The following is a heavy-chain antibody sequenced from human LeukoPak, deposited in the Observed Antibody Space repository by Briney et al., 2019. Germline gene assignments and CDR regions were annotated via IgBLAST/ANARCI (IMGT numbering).Heavy chain of an antibody. V-gene: IGHV1-18*01. CDR2: ISVYNVNT. Sequence: EASVKVSCKASGYTFTSYAMNWVRQAPGQGLEWMGWISVYNVNTNYAQKLQGRVTMTTDTSTSTAYMELRSLRSDDTAVYYCARDRDGYNGGDYWGQGTLVTVSS. D-gene: IGHD5-24*01. CDR1: GYTFTSYA. CDR3: ARDRDGYNGGDY. J-gene: IGHJ4*02.